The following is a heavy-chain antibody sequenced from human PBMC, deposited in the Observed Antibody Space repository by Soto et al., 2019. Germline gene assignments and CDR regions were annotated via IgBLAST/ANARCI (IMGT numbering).Heavy chain of an antibody. CDR2: FDPEDGET. CDR3: ATGLLVGATLYYHYGMAF. CDR1: GYTLTELS. D-gene: IGHD1-26*01. J-gene: IGHJ6*02. Sequence: ASVKVSCKVSGYTLTELSMHWVRQAPGKGLEWMGGFDPEDGETIYAQKFQGRVTMTEDTSTDTAYMELSSLRSEDTAVYYCATGLLVGATLYYHYGMAFWGQGSSVTVSS. V-gene: IGHV1-24*01.